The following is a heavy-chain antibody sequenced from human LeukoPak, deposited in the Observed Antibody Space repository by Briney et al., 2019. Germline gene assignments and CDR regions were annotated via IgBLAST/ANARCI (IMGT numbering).Heavy chain of an antibody. V-gene: IGHV3-53*01. D-gene: IGHD3-10*01. J-gene: IGHJ4*02. CDR1: GFTVSSNY. Sequence: GGSLRLSCAGSGFTVSSNYMAWVRQAPGKGLEWVSTIYGGGGTYYGDSVRGRFTISRDNSQNTIYLQMNSLRAEDAAVYYCATWPGAWYGDDYWGQGTLVTVSS. CDR3: ATWPGAWYGDDY. CDR2: IYGGGGT.